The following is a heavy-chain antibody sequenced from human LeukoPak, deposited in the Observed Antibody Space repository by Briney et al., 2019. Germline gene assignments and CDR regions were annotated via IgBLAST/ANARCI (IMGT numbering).Heavy chain of an antibody. V-gene: IGHV3-30*18. Sequence: GGSLRLSCAASGFTFSSYGMHWVRQAPGKGLEWVAVISYDGSNKYYADSVKGRFTISRDNSKNTLYLQMNSLRAEDTAVYYCAKEDTDYGDPYYFDYWGQGTLVTVSS. CDR1: GFTFSSYG. D-gene: IGHD4-17*01. CDR3: AKEDTDYGDPYYFDY. J-gene: IGHJ4*02. CDR2: ISYDGSNK.